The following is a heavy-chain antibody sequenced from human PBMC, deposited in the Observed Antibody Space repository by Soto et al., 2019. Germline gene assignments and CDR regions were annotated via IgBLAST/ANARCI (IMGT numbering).Heavy chain of an antibody. V-gene: IGHV4-30-2*01. Sequence: QLQLQESGSGLVKPSQTLSLTCAVSGGSINTATHSWSWIRQPPGKGLEWIGYIYHSGSTYYNPSVKSRVTIARATSNPPLSRRLSSVTAADTAVYYCARGGGVTTTGDDYWGQGILVTVSS. J-gene: IGHJ4*02. CDR3: ARGGGVTTTGDDY. CDR1: GGSINTATHS. CDR2: IYHSGST. D-gene: IGHD4-4*01.